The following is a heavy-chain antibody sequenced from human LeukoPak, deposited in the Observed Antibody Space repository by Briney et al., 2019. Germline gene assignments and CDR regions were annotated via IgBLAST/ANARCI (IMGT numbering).Heavy chain of an antibody. V-gene: IGHV3-7*03. CDR3: ARNNGMDV. J-gene: IGHJ6*02. CDR1: GFSLSSHW. Sequence: GGSLRLSCAASGFSLSSHWMTWVRHVPGRGPEWVANVNRDGSETYYLDSVKGRFTISKDNAKNSLYLQMNSLRAEDTALYHCARNNGMDVWGQGTTVIVSS. CDR2: VNRDGSET.